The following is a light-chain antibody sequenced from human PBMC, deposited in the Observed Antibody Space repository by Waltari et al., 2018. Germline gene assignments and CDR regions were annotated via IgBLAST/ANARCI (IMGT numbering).Light chain of an antibody. V-gene: IGKV1-39*01. Sequence: DFQMTQSPPSLSASVGHRVTITCRASQSISSYLNWYQQKPGKAPKLLIYAASSLQSGVPSRFSGSGSGTDFTLTISSLQPEDFATYYCQQSYSTPKTFGQGTKVEIK. CDR1: QSISSY. CDR3: QQSYSTPKT. J-gene: IGKJ1*01. CDR2: AAS.